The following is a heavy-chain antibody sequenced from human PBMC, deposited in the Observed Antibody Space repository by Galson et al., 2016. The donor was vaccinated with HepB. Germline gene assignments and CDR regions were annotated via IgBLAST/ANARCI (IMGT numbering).Heavy chain of an antibody. V-gene: IGHV3-33*01. D-gene: IGHD6-25*01. CDR2: IWLDGINK. CDR3: ARSPPPATPAAGSLGI. J-gene: IGHJ3*02. CDR1: RFALTTYA. Sequence: SLRLSCATSRFALTTYAIHWVGQAPGKGLEWLAVIWLDGINKFYADSVKGRFTISRDDSKNTVYLQMNSLRVEDTAVYYCARSPPPATPAAGSLGIWGQGTVLTVSS.